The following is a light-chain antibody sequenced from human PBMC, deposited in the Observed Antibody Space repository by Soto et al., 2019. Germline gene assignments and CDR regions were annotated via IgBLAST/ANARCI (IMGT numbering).Light chain of an antibody. Sequence: DVQLTQSPSFMSLSAGDRVTITCRASQGISNSLAWYQQKPGKAPKLLIYSASTLQSGVPSRFSGGFSGTEFTLTISSLQPEDFATYYCQQTHRLPLTFGGGTKVEIK. CDR3: QQTHRLPLT. CDR2: SAS. V-gene: IGKV1-9*01. J-gene: IGKJ4*01. CDR1: QGISNS.